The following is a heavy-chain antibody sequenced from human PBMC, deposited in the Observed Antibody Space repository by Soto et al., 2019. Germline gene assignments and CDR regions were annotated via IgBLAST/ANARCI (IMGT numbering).Heavy chain of an antibody. D-gene: IGHD5-18*01. CDR1: GGSISGYY. J-gene: IGHJ5*02. V-gene: IGHV4-4*07. CDR3: ARDRGYRSGSFGS. Sequence: SETLSLTCIVSGGSISGYYWSWIRQPAGKELEWIGRIYSDGTTNYNPSLKGRGTMSVDTSKEQISLKLTSVTAAGTAMYYCARDRGYRSGSFGSWGQGVLVTVSS. CDR2: IYSDGTT.